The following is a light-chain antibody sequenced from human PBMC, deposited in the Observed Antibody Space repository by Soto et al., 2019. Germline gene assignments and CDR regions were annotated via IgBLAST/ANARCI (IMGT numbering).Light chain of an antibody. J-gene: IGKJ3*01. CDR1: QSVSSY. CDR2: DAS. V-gene: IGKV3-11*01. Sequence: EIVLTQSPATLSLSPGERATLSCRASQSVSSYLAWYQQKPGQAPRLLIYDASNRATGIPARFSGSGSGTDFTLTISSLEPEDFAVYYCQQRSNWPPGFGPGTKVDNK. CDR3: QQRSNWPPG.